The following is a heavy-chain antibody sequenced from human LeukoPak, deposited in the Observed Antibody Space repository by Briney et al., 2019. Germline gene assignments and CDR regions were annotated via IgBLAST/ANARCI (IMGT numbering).Heavy chain of an antibody. CDR1: GGSISSYY. V-gene: IGHV4-59*01. CDR3: VRGGSGYDSFYYYGMDV. J-gene: IGHJ6*02. Sequence: SETLSLTCTVSGGSISSYYWSWIRQPPGKGLEWIGYIYDSGSTNYNPSLKSRVTISVDTSKNQFSLKLSSVTAADTAVYYCVRGGSGYDSFYYYGMDVWGQGTSVTVSS. D-gene: IGHD5-12*01. CDR2: IYDSGST.